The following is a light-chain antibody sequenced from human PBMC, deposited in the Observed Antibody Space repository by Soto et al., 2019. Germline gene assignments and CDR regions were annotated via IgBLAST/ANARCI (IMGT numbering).Light chain of an antibody. CDR1: QSVSSN. Sequence: EIVMTQSPATLSVSPGERATLSCRASQSVSSNLAWYQQKPGQAPRLLIYGASTRATGIPGRFSGSGSGTDFTLTISSLQSEDFAVYFCQQYKNWPPWFTFGGGTKVEIK. J-gene: IGKJ4*01. V-gene: IGKV3-15*01. CDR3: QQYKNWPPWFT. CDR2: GAS.